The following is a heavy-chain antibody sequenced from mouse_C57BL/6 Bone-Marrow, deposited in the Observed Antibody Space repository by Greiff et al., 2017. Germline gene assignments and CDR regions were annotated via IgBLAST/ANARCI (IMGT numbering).Heavy chain of an antibody. Sequence: EVQLMESGGDLVKPGASLKLSCAASGFTFSSYGMSWVRQTPDKRLEWVATISSGGSYTYYPDSVKGRFTISRDNAKNTLYLQMSSLMSEDTAMYYCAKHTMITAWFAYWGQGTLVTVSA. CDR3: AKHTMITAWFAY. D-gene: IGHD2-4*01. CDR2: ISSGGSYT. J-gene: IGHJ3*01. V-gene: IGHV5-6*01. CDR1: GFTFSSYG.